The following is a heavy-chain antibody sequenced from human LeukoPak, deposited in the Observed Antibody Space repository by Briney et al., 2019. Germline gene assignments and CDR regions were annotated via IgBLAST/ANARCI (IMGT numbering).Heavy chain of an antibody. CDR2: ISSSSSYI. CDR3: ARDRYYYDSSGLNDY. D-gene: IGHD3-22*01. Sequence: GGSLRLSCAASGFTFSSYSMNWVRQAPGKGLEWVSSISSSSSYIYYADSVKGRFTISRDNAKNSLYLQMNSLRAEDTAVYYCARDRYYYDSSGLNDYRGQGTLVTVSS. J-gene: IGHJ4*02. V-gene: IGHV3-21*01. CDR1: GFTFSSYS.